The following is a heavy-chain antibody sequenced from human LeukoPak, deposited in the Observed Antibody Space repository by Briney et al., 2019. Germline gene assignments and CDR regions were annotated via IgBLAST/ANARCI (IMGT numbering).Heavy chain of an antibody. D-gene: IGHD3-22*01. CDR3: AKNGCDSSGYFFDY. CDR2: IRYDGSNK. CDR1: GFTFSSYG. V-gene: IGHV3-30*02. Sequence: GGSLRLSCAASGFTFSSYGMHWVRQAPGKGLEWVAFIRYDGSNKYYADSVKGRFTISRDNSKNTLYLQMNSLRAEDTAVYYCAKNGCDSSGYFFDYWGQGTLVTVSS. J-gene: IGHJ4*02.